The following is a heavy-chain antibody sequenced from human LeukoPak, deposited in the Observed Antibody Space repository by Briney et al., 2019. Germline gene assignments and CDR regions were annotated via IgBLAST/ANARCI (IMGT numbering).Heavy chain of an antibody. CDR1: GFTFDDYA. J-gene: IGHJ4*02. D-gene: IGHD3-22*01. CDR3: AKDKGYDSSGYFDY. CDR2: ISWNSGTI. Sequence: PGRSLRLSCAASGFTFDDYAMHWVRQAPGEGLEWVSGISWNSGTIGYADSVKGRFTLSRDNAKNSLYLQMNSLRAEDTALYYCAKDKGYDSSGYFDYWGQGTLVTVSS. V-gene: IGHV3-9*01.